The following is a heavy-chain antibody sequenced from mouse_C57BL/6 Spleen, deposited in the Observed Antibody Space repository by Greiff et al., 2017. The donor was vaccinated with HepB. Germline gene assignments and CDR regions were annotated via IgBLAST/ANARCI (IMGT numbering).Heavy chain of an antibody. J-gene: IGHJ4*01. Sequence: EVKVVESGGGLVQPGGSLKLSCAASGFTFSDYYMYWVRQTPEKRLEWVAYISNGGGSTYYPDTVKGRFTISRDNAKNTLYLQMSRLKSEDTAMYYCARITTAEGAMDYWGQGTSVTVSS. CDR2: ISNGGGST. D-gene: IGHD1-2*01. CDR3: ARITTAEGAMDY. CDR1: GFTFSDYY. V-gene: IGHV5-12*01.